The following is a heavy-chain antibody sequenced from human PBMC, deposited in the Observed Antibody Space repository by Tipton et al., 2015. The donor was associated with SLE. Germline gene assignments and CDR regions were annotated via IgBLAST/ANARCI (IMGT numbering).Heavy chain of an antibody. CDR2: IYTSGST. V-gene: IGHV4-61*09. CDR3: ARDGRTEPFAY. Sequence: LRLSCTVSGGSISSGSYYWSWIRQPAGKGLEWIGHIYTSGSTNYNPSLKSRVTISVDTSKNQFSLKLSSVTAADTAVYYCARDGRTEPFAYWGQGTLVTVSS. D-gene: IGHD1-14*01. CDR1: GGSISSGSYY. J-gene: IGHJ4*02.